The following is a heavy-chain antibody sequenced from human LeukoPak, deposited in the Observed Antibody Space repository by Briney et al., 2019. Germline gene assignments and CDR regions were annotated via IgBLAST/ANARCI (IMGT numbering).Heavy chain of an antibody. CDR1: GFTFINYG. D-gene: IGHD3-22*01. CDR3: AKSWNYYDSSGDDALDI. J-gene: IGHJ3*02. CDR2: ISYDGSNE. Sequence: GGSLRLSCAASGFTFINYGMHWVRQAPGKGLEWVALISYDGSNEYYADSVKGRFTISRDNSKNTLYLQMNSLRAEDTAVYYCAKSWNYYDSSGDDALDIWGQGTMVTVSS. V-gene: IGHV3-30*18.